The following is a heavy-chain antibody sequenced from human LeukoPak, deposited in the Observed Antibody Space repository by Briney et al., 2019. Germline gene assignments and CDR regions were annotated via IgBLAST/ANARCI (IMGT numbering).Heavy chain of an antibody. J-gene: IGHJ5*02. CDR1: GGSISSHY. D-gene: IGHD1-26*01. CDR3: GRVRVVRAGATQGFDG. CDR2: IYYSGST. Sequence: SETLSLTCTVSGGSISSHYWSWIRQPPGKGLEWIGYIYYSGSTNYNPSLKSRVTISVDKSTNQFSLKLSSGTAAYTASYYCGRVRVVRAGATQGFDGWGEGTLVTVSS. V-gene: IGHV4-59*11.